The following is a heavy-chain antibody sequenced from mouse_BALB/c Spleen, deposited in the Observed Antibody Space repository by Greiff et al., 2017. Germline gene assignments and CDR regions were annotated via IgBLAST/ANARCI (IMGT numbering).Heavy chain of an antibody. J-gene: IGHJ3*01. D-gene: IGHD1-1*01. V-gene: IGHV1-15*01. CDR1: GYTFTDYE. CDR3: TNYYGSSYIAWFAY. Sequence: QVHVKQSGAELVRPGASVKLSCKALGYTFTDYEMHWVKQTPVHGLEWIGAIHPGSGGTAYNQKFKGKATLTADKSSSTAYMELSSLTSEDSAVYYCTNYYGSSYIAWFAYWGQGTLVTVSA. CDR2: IHPGSGGT.